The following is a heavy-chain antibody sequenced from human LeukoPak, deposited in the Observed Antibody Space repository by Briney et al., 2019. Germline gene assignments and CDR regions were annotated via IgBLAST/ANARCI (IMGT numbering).Heavy chain of an antibody. J-gene: IGHJ5*02. CDR1: GYSFTSYD. CDR3: ARGPALHSKWVGGRWFDP. Sequence: ASVKVSCKASGYSFTSYDIHWVRQAAGHGPEWMGWMNPNSGHTGHAQKFQGRVTMTGDTSMTTAYMELSGLTPEDTAMYYCARGPALHSKWVGGRWFDPWGQGTLVTVSS. V-gene: IGHV1-8*01. D-gene: IGHD6-19*01. CDR2: MNPNSGHT.